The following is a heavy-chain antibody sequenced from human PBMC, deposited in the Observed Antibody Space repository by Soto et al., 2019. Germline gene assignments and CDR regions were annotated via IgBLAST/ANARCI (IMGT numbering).Heavy chain of an antibody. CDR3: AIPVDTAMAEDAFDI. D-gene: IGHD5-18*01. CDR2: IWYDGSNK. J-gene: IGHJ3*02. V-gene: IGHV3-33*01. CDR1: GFTFSRYG. Sequence: QVQLLESGGGVVQPGRSLRLYCAASGFTFSRYGMHWVRQAPGKGLEWVAVIWYDGSNKYYADSVKGRFTISRDNSKNTLYLQMNSLRAEDTAVYYCAIPVDTAMAEDAFDIWGQGTMVTVSS.